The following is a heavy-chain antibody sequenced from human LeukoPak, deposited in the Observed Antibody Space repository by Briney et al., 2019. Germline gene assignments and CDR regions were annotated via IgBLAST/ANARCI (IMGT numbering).Heavy chain of an antibody. J-gene: IGHJ4*02. Sequence: TGGSLRLSCAASGFTFDDYAMHWARQAPGKGLEWVSGISWNSGSIGYADSVKGRFTISRDNAKNSLYLQMNSLRAEDTALYYCAKVGKGGDYYFDYWGQGTLVTVSS. CDR3: AKVGKGGDYYFDY. CDR2: ISWNSGSI. CDR1: GFTFDDYA. D-gene: IGHD4-17*01. V-gene: IGHV3-9*01.